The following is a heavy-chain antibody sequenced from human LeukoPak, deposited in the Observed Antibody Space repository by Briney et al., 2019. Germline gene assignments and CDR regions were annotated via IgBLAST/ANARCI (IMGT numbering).Heavy chain of an antibody. J-gene: IGHJ5*02. D-gene: IGHD4-17*01. V-gene: IGHV4-59*01. CDR1: GGSISSYY. CDR3: ARDTTLNRFDP. CDR2: IYYSGST. Sequence: SSETLSLTCTVSGGSISSYYWSWIRQPPGKGLEWIGYIYYSGSTNYNPSLKSRVTISVDTSKNQFSLKLSSVTAADTAVYYCARDTTLNRFDPWGQGTLVTVSS.